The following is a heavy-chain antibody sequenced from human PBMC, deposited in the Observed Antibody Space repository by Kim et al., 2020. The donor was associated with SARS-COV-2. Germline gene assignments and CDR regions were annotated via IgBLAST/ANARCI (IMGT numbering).Heavy chain of an antibody. CDR3: ARGAYYYGSGSYYGGEH. CDR2: MNPNSGNT. V-gene: IGHV1-8*01. CDR1: GYTFTSYD. Sequence: ASVKVSCKASGYTFTSYDINWVRQATGQGLEWMGWMNPNSGNTGYAQKFQGRVTMTRNTSISTAYMELSSLRSEDTAVYYCARGAYYYGSGSYYGGEHWGQGTLVTVSS. J-gene: IGHJ4*02. D-gene: IGHD3-10*01.